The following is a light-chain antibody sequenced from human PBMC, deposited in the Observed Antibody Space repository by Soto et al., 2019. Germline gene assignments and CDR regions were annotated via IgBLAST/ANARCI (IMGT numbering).Light chain of an antibody. V-gene: IGKV3-20*01. CDR3: QHSGDFRWT. J-gene: IGKJ1*01. CDR1: QSVSSN. Sequence: NVLTQSPGTLSLSPGERATLSCRASQSVSSNLAWYQQKPGQAPRRLIYGASSRATGIPDRFSGRGFGTDFTLTISRLEPEDFAVYYCQHSGDFRWTFGQGTKVDI. CDR2: GAS.